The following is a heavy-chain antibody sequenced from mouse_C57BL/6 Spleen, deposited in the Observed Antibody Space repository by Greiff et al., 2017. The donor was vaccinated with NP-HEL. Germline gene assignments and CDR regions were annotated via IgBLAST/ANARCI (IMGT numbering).Heavy chain of an antibody. Sequence: QVQLQQSGAELVRPGTSVKVSCKASGYAFTNYLIEWVKQRPGQGLEWIGVINPGSGGTNYNEKFKGKATLTADKSSSTAYMQLSSLTSEDSAVYFCARGGDVGFAYWGQGTLVTVSA. CDR3: ARGGDVGFAY. D-gene: IGHD3-3*01. CDR1: GYAFTNYL. CDR2: INPGSGGT. V-gene: IGHV1-54*01. J-gene: IGHJ3*01.